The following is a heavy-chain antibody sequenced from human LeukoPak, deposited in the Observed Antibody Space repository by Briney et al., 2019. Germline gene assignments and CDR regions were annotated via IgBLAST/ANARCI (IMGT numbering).Heavy chain of an antibody. J-gene: IGHJ4*02. D-gene: IGHD4-17*01. CDR3: ARPSPRYYFDY. CDR1: GGTFSSYA. Sequence: ASVKVSCKASGGTFSSYAISWVRQAPGQGLEWMGIINPSGGSTSYAQKFQGRVTMTRDTSTSTVYMELSSLRSEDTAVYYCARPSPRYYFDYWGQGTLVTVSS. CDR2: INPSGGST. V-gene: IGHV1-46*01.